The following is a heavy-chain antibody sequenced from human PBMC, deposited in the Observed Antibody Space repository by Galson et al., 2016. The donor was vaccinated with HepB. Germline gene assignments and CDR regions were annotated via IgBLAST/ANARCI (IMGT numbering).Heavy chain of an antibody. V-gene: IGHV3-11*01. D-gene: IGHD6-6*01. Sequence: SLRLSCAASGFLFSDYCMSWIRQAPGKGLEWVSYISRSGSTIYYADSVKGRFTISRDNVQESLYLQMNGLRAEDTAVYYCARIAARPWTINYFDYWGQGTLVTVSS. CDR3: ARIAARPWTINYFDY. CDR2: ISRSGSTI. CDR1: GFLFSDYC. J-gene: IGHJ4*02.